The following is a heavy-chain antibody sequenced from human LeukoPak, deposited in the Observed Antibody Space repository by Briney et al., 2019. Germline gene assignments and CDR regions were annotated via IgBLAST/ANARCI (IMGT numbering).Heavy chain of an antibody. CDR1: GFTFSSYA. CDR3: AKVKAVAGTTFDY. D-gene: IGHD6-19*01. J-gene: IGHJ4*02. CDR2: ISGSGGST. Sequence: GGSLRLSCAASGFTFSSYAMSWVRQAPGKGLEWVSAISGSGGSTYYADSVKGRFTISRDNSKNTLYLQTNSLRAEDTAVYYCAKVKAVAGTTFDYWGQGTLVTVSS. V-gene: IGHV3-23*01.